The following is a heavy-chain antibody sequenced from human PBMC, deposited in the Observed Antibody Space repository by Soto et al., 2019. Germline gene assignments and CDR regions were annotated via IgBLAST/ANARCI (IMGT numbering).Heavy chain of an antibody. D-gene: IGHD1-1*01. CDR1: GGSISSSSYY. Sequence: SETLSLTCTVSGGSISSSSYYWGWIRQPPGKGLERIGSIYYSGSTYYNPSLKSRVTISVDTSKNQFSLKLSSVTAADTAVYYCARLGRSWNVHWFDPWGQGTLVTASS. CDR2: IYYSGST. V-gene: IGHV4-39*01. J-gene: IGHJ5*02. CDR3: ARLGRSWNVHWFDP.